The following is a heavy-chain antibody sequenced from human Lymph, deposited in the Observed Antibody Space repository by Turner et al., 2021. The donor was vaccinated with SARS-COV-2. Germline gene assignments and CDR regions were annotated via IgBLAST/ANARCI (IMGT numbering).Heavy chain of an antibody. J-gene: IGHJ4*02. CDR3: ARVGTGGFDY. Sequence: VQLVQSGAEVQKPGASVKVSCPASGYTFTSYYMHWVRQAPGQGLEWMEIINPRGDSTSYAKKCQGRVTMTRDKSTSTVYMELRSVGSEDTDVYYCARVGTGGFDYWGQGTPVTVSS. D-gene: IGHD2-15*01. CDR1: GYTFTSYY. V-gene: IGHV1-46*01. CDR2: INPRGDST.